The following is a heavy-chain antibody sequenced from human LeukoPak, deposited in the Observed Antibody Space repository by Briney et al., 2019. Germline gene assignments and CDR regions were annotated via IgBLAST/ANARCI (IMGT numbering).Heavy chain of an antibody. J-gene: IGHJ4*02. CDR1: GYTFANFG. CDR2: ISVYNDNT. V-gene: IGHV1-18*01. D-gene: IGHD2-2*02. Sequence: ASVKVSCKASGYTFANFGITWVRQAPGQGLEWMGWISVYNDNTNYAQNLQGRVTLTTDTSTSTAYMELRSLRSDDAALYYCAKTCSSSSCYMVYWGQGTLVTVSS. CDR3: AKTCSSSSCYMVY.